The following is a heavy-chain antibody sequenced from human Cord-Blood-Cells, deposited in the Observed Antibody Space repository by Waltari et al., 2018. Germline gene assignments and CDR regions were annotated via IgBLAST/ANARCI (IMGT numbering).Heavy chain of an antibody. J-gene: IGHJ3*02. CDR3: ASGYSGYDDAFDI. V-gene: IGHV4-31*03. CDR1: GGSITSGGYY. Sequence: QVQLQESGPGLVKPSQTLSLHCTVPGGSITSGGYYWSWIRQHPGKGLEWIGYIYYSGSTYYNPSLKSRVTISVDTSKNQFSLKLSSVTAADTAVYYCASGYSGYDDAFDIWGQGTMVTVSS. CDR2: IYYSGST. D-gene: IGHD5-12*01.